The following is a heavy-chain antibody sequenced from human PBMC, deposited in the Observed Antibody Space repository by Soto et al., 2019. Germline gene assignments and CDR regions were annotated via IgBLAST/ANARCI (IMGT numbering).Heavy chain of an antibody. Sequence: GGSLRLSCAASGFTSSDYPMNWVRQAPGKGLEWVSYIDSGDGTTYYTDSVKGRFTISRDNAKKTVYLQMSSLRVEDTALYYCVRPYYSSSWFPFDRWGQGTLVTVSS. CDR1: GFTSSDYP. CDR3: VRPYYSSSWFPFDR. CDR2: IDSGDGTT. J-gene: IGHJ4*02. V-gene: IGHV3-11*01. D-gene: IGHD6-13*01.